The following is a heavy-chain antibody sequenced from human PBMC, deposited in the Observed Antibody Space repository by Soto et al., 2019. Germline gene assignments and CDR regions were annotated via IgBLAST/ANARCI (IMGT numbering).Heavy chain of an antibody. J-gene: IGHJ5*02. CDR3: AAEGYCGGDCPGDL. V-gene: IGHV1-58*01. CDR2: IVVGSGNT. D-gene: IGHD2-21*02. CDR1: GFTFTSSA. Sequence: QMQLVQSGPEVKKPGTSVKVSCKASGFTFTSSAVQWVRQARGQRLEWIGWIVVGSGNTNYAQKFQERVTITRDMSTSTAYMELSSLRSEDTAVYYCAAEGYCGGDCPGDLWGQGTLVTVSS.